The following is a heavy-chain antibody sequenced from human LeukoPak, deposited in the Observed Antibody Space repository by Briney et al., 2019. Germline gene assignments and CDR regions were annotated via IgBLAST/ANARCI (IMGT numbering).Heavy chain of an antibody. CDR2: IYYSGST. J-gene: IGHJ4*02. CDR1: GVSISSYY. D-gene: IGHD1-26*01. CDR3: ARNGKWELLYYFDY. Sequence: SETLSLTCTVSGVSISSYYWSWIRQPPWKGLEWIGYIYYSGSTNYNPSLKSRVTISVDMSKNQFSLKLSSVTAADTAVYYCARNGKWELLYYFDYWGQGTLVTVSS. V-gene: IGHV4-59*01.